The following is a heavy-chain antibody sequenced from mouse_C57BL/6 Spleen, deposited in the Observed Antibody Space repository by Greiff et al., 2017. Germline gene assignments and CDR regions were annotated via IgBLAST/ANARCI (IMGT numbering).Heavy chain of an antibody. J-gene: IGHJ4*01. D-gene: IGHD1-1*01. CDR1: GFSLTSYA. V-gene: IGHV2-9-1*01. Sequence: QVQLQQSGPGLVAPSQSLSITCTVSGFSLTSYAISWVRQPPGKGLEWLGVIWTGGGTNYNSALKSRLSISKDNSKSQVFLKMNSLQTDDTARYYCARNSEYGSRTRDYAMDYWGQGTSVTVSS. CDR3: ARNSEYGSRTRDYAMDY. CDR2: IWTGGGT.